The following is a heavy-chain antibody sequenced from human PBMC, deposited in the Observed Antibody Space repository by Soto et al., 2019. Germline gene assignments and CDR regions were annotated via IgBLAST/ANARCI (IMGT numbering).Heavy chain of an antibody. Sequence: SETLSLTCTVSGGSISSSSSYWGWIRQPPGKGLEWVGSIYYLGNTYYNPSLGGRVSISVDPSKNQFSLKLNSVTAADTAVFYCALFFPYVSSGYHLYDLGKGSTVPVSS. J-gene: IGHJ6*04. V-gene: IGHV4-39*01. D-gene: IGHD3-22*01. CDR1: GGSISSSSSY. CDR3: ALFFPYVSSGYHLYD. CDR2: IYYLGNT.